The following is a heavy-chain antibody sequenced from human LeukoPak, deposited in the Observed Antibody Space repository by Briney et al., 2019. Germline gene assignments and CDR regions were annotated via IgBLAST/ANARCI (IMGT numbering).Heavy chain of an antibody. CDR1: GFTFSSYW. D-gene: IGHD3-3*01. J-gene: IGHJ5*02. CDR2: IKQDGSEK. V-gene: IGHV3-7*01. Sequence: GGSLRLSCAASGFTFSSYWMSWVRQAPGKGLEWVANIKQDGSEKYYVDSVKGRFTISRDNAKNSLYLQMNGLRAEDTAVYYCARDEADYDFWFDPWGQGTLVSVSS. CDR3: ARDEADYDFWFDP.